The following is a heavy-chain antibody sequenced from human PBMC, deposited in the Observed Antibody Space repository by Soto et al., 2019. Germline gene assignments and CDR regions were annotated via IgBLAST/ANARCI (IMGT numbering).Heavy chain of an antibody. CDR3: ARGITIIVGATPRYFDY. J-gene: IGHJ4*02. Sequence: PSETLSLTCTVSGGSISSYYWSWIRQPPGKGLEWIGYIYYSGSTNYNPSLKSRVTISVDTSKNQFSLKLSSVTAADTAVYYCARGITIIVGATPRYFDYWGQGTLVTVS. V-gene: IGHV4-59*01. CDR2: IYYSGST. D-gene: IGHD1-26*01. CDR1: GGSISSYY.